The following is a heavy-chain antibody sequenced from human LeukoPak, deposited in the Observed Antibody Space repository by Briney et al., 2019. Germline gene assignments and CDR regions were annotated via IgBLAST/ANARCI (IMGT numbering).Heavy chain of an antibody. J-gene: IGHJ4*02. CDR1: AFTFSNYA. CDR3: SRSAYYDGSGNYYDY. CDR2: ISYDGSDK. D-gene: IGHD3-22*01. Sequence: GGSLRLSCAASAFTFSNYAMHWVRQAPGKGLEWVAVISYDGSDKYYADSVKGRFTISRDNSKNTLYLQMNSLRAEDTAVYYCSRSAYYDGSGNYYDYWGQGTLVTISS. V-gene: IGHV3-30*04.